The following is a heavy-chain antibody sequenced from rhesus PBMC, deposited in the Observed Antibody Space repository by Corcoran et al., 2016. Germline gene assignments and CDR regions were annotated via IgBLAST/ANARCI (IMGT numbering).Heavy chain of an antibody. J-gene: IGHJ4*01. D-gene: IGHD5-42*01. CDR3: ARARGGDDLVY. CDR1: GGSISDSYY. CDR2: IYGSGGST. Sequence: QVQLQESGPGLVKPSETLSLTCAVSGGSISDSYYWSWIRQPPGKGLEWIGYIYGSGGSTNSHPPLKRRVTISTDTSKIQCSLKLSSWTAAATAVYYCARARGGDDLVYWGQGVLVTVSS. V-gene: IGHV4-106*01.